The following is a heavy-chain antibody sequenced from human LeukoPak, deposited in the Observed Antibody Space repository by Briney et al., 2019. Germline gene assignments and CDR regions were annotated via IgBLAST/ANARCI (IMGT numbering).Heavy chain of an antibody. CDR2: IIPIFGTA. Sequence: ASVKVSCKASGGTFSSYAISWVRQAPGQGLEWMGGIIPIFGTANYAQKFQGRVTITADESTSTAYMELSSLRSEDTAVYYCAREYSSSSSPMGDYYGMDVWGQGTTVTVSS. CDR1: GGTFSSYA. V-gene: IGHV1-69*01. CDR3: AREYSSSSSPMGDYYGMDV. D-gene: IGHD6-6*01. J-gene: IGHJ6*02.